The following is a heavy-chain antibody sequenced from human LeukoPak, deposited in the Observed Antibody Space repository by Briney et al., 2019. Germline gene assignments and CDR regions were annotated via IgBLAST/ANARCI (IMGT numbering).Heavy chain of an antibody. V-gene: IGHV1-2*06. J-gene: IGHJ4*02. Sequence: ASVKVSCRVSGYTLTELSVHWVRQAPGQGLEWMGRINPNSGGTNYAQKFQGRVTMTRDTSINTAYMDLSRLRSDDTAVYYCARGRNSVYYFNVVAPSYFDYWGQGTLVTVSS. D-gene: IGHD3-22*01. CDR2: INPNSGGT. CDR3: ARGRNSVYYFNVVAPSYFDY. CDR1: GYTLTELS.